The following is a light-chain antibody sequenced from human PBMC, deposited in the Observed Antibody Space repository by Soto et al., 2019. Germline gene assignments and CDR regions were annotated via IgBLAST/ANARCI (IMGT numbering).Light chain of an antibody. CDR3: GSYTSTYVRI. CDR2: EVT. J-gene: IGLJ1*01. CDR1: SSDVGRYNY. Sequence: ALTQPASVSGSPGQSITISCTGTSSDVGRYNYVSWYQQYPGRAPKLIIYEVTNRPSGVSDRFSGSKSGNVASLTISGLQAADEADYYCGSYTSTYVRIFGTGTKVTV. V-gene: IGLV2-14*01.